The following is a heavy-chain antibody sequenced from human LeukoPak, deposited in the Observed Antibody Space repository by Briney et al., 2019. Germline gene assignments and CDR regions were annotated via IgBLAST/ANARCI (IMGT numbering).Heavy chain of an antibody. D-gene: IGHD3-10*01. J-gene: IGHJ4*02. Sequence: GASVKVSCKASGYTFTSYAMNWVRQAPGRGLEWMGWISANDGNTDYPQKLQGRVTMTTDTSTSTAYMELGSLRSDDTAVYYCARESHVTREDYWGQGTLVTVSS. CDR1: GYTFTSYA. CDR3: ARESHVTREDY. CDR2: ISANDGNT. V-gene: IGHV1-18*01.